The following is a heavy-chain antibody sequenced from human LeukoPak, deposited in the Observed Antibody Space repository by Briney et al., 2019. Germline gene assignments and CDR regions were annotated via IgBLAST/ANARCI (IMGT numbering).Heavy chain of an antibody. Sequence: ASVKVSCKVSGYTLTELSIHWVRQAPGKGLEGMGGFDPEDGETIYAEKFQGRVTMTEDTSTNTAYMELSSLRSDDTAVYYCATEGTTWSQNWFDPWGHGTLVTVSS. D-gene: IGHD4-17*01. CDR3: ATEGTTWSQNWFDP. V-gene: IGHV1-24*01. CDR2: FDPEDGET. J-gene: IGHJ5*02. CDR1: GYTLTELS.